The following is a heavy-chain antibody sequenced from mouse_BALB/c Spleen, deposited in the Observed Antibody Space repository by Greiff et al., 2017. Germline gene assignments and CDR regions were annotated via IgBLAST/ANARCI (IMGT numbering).Heavy chain of an antibody. V-gene: IGHV5-6-5*01. CDR1: GFTFSSYA. J-gene: IGHJ2*01. D-gene: IGHD1-1*01. CDR3: ARGATVPYYFDY. Sequence: EVQRVESGGGLVKPGGSLKLSCAASGFTFSSYAMSWVRQTPEKRLEWVASISSGGSTYYPDSVKGRFTIFRDNARNILYLQMSSLRSEDTAMYYCARGATVPYYFDYWGQGTTLTVSS. CDR2: ISSGGST.